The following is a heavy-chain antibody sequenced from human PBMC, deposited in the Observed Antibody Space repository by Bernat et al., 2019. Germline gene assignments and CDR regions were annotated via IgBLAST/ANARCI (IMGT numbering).Heavy chain of an antibody. D-gene: IGHD2-2*01. CDR3: AKGGQYHLDAPGYL. Sequence: IQLVESGGDLVQPGGSLRLSCAVSGFTFSSYWMSWVRQAPGKGLEWVANIKEDGSEQYYVDSVKGRFTISRDNAKNSLYLQMNGLRVEDTAIYYCAKGGQYHLDAPGYLWGRGTLVTVSS. J-gene: IGHJ2*01. CDR2: IKEDGSEQ. CDR1: GFTFSSYW. V-gene: IGHV3-7*03.